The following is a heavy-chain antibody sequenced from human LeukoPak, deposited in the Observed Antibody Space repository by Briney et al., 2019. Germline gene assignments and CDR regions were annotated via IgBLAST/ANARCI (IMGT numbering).Heavy chain of an antibody. CDR1: GDSISSYY. J-gene: IGHJ4*02. CDR2: IYTTGTT. CDR3: ARVATDTGFIFDH. V-gene: IGHV4-4*07. Sequence: SETLGLTCTVSGDSISSYYWSWIRQPAGKGLEWIGRIYTTGTTNYNPSLRSRVTMSVDTSKNQFSLKLSSVTAADTAVYYCARVATDTGFIFDHWGQGALVT. D-gene: IGHD5-18*01.